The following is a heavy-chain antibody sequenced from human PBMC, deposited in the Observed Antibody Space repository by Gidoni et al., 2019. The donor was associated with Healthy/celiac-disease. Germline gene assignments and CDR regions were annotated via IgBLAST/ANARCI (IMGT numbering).Heavy chain of an antibody. J-gene: IGHJ3*02. D-gene: IGHD6-13*01. Sequence: EVQLVQSGAEVKKPGESLKISCKGSGYSFTSYWIGWVRQMPGKGLEWMGIIYPGDSDTRYSPSFQGQVTISADKSISTAYLQWSSLKASDTAMYYCASAVRIAAAGTDAFDIWGQGTMVTVSS. CDR3: ASAVRIAAAGTDAFDI. CDR2: IYPGDSDT. V-gene: IGHV5-51*01. CDR1: GYSFTSYW.